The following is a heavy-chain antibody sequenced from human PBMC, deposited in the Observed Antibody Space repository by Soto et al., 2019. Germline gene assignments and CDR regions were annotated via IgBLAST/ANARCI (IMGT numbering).Heavy chain of an antibody. Sequence: GGSMRLSCAASGVTVSSNYMSWVRQAPGKGLEWVSVIYSGGSTYYADSVKGRFTISRDNSKNTLYLQMNSLRAEDTAVYYCARDRVESGYPEYFQHWGQGTLVTVSS. J-gene: IGHJ1*01. CDR3: ARDRVESGYPEYFQH. CDR2: IYSGGST. CDR1: GVTVSSNY. V-gene: IGHV3-53*01. D-gene: IGHD3-22*01.